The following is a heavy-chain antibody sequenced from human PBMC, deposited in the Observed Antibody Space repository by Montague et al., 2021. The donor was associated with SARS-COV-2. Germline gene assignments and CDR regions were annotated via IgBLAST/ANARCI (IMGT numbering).Heavy chain of an antibody. J-gene: IGHJ4*02. CDR1: GFSLGTSGMC. D-gene: IGHD3-9*01. CDR3: ARSLYDILTGYYLPFDY. CDR2: IDWDDNK. V-gene: IGHV2-70*20. Sequence: PPLVKPTQTLTLTCTFSGFSLGTSGMCVSWVRQPPGKALEWLALIDWDDNKFYSTSLKTRLTISKDTSKNQVVLTMTNVDPVDTATYYCARSLYDILTGYYLPFDYWGQGTLVTVSS.